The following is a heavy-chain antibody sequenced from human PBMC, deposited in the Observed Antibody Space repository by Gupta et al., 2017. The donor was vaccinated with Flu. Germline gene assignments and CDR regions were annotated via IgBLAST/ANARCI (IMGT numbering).Heavy chain of an antibody. CDR3: ERSGKSDLRVLDY. CDR2: IYPGDSDT. J-gene: IGHJ4*02. CDR1: FTTYW. V-gene: IGHV5-51*01. D-gene: IGHD2-8*01. Sequence: FTTYWINWVRQMPGKGLEWMGAIYPGDSDTRYSPSFQGQVTISADKSISTAYLQWSSLKASDTAMYYCERSGKSDLRVLDYWGQGSLVPVTS.